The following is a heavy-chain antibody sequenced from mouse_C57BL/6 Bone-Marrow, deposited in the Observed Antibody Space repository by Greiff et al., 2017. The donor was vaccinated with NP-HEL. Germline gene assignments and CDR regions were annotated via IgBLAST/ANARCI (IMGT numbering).Heavy chain of an antibody. CDR2: IHPNSGST. CDR1: GYTFTSYW. V-gene: IGHV1-64*01. D-gene: IGHD4-1*01. J-gene: IGHJ1*03. Sequence: QVQLKQSGAELVKPGASVKLSCKASGYTFTSYWMHWVKQRPGQGLEWIGMIHPNSGSTNYNEKFKSKATLTVDKSSSTAYMQLSSLTSEDSAVYYCARRGVGRTDWYFDVWGTGTTVTVSS. CDR3: ARRGVGRTDWYFDV.